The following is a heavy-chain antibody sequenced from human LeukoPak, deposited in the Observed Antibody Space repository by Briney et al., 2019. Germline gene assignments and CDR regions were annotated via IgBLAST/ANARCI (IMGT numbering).Heavy chain of an antibody. Sequence: SETLSLTCTVSGGSISSYYWSWIRQPPGKGLEWIGYIYYSGSTNYNPSLKSRVTISVDTSKNQFSLKLSSVTAADTAVYHCAREGRWLPMQYYGMDVWGQGTTVTVSS. CDR3: AREGRWLPMQYYGMDV. J-gene: IGHJ6*02. CDR2: IYYSGST. CDR1: GGSISSYY. V-gene: IGHV4-59*01. D-gene: IGHD5-24*01.